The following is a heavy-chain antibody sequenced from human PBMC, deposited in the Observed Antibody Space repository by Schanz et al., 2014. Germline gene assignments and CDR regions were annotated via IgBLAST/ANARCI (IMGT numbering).Heavy chain of an antibody. CDR3: ARDGVDAAAGGNY. CDR1: GYTFSDYY. D-gene: IGHD6-13*01. V-gene: IGHV1-69*09. Sequence: QVQLVQSGAEMKKPGASVKVSCKASGYTFSDYYIHWVRQAPGQGLEWMGKIIPVLNIATYAQRFQGRVSITADTSTNTAYMELSSLTSEDTAVYYCARDGVDAAAGGNYWGQGTLVTVSS. CDR2: IIPVLNIA. J-gene: IGHJ4*02.